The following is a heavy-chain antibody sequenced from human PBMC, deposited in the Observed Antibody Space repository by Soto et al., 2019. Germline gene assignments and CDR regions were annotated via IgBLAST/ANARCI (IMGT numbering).Heavy chain of an antibody. Sequence: GGSLRLSCAASGFTFSDYYMSWIRQAPGKGLEWVSYISSSSSYTNYADSVKGRFTISRDNAKNSLYLQMNSLRAEDTAVYYCERKYGSGSFDYWGQGTLVTVSS. CDR1: GFTFSDYY. CDR2: ISSSSSYT. J-gene: IGHJ4*02. V-gene: IGHV3-11*06. CDR3: ERKYGSGSFDY. D-gene: IGHD6-19*01.